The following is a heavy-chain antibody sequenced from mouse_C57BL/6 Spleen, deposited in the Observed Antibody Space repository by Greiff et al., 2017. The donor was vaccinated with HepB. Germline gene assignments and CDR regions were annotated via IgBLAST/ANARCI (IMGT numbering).Heavy chain of an antibody. V-gene: IGHV1-64*01. CDR1: GYTFTSYW. J-gene: IGHJ2*01. CDR3: ARSVVEGDFDY. CDR2: IHPNSGST. Sequence: VQLQQPGAELVKPGASVKLSCKASGYTFTSYWMHWVKQRPGQGLEWIGMIHPNSGSTNYNEKFKSKATLTVDKSSSTAYMQLSSLASEDSAVYYCARSVVEGDFDYWGQGTTLTVSS. D-gene: IGHD1-1*01.